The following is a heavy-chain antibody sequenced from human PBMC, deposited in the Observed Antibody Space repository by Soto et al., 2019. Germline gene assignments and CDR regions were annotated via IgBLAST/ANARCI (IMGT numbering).Heavy chain of an antibody. Sequence: WASAKVSCKSSGGTFSSYSISWVRQAPGQGLEWMGGIIPIFGTANYAQKFQGRVTITADESTSTAYMELSSLRSEDTAVYYCARDSREILRLGELSPTDAFDIWGQGTMVTVSS. D-gene: IGHD3-16*02. CDR1: GGTFSSYS. V-gene: IGHV1-69*13. J-gene: IGHJ3*02. CDR2: IIPIFGTA. CDR3: ARDSREILRLGELSPTDAFDI.